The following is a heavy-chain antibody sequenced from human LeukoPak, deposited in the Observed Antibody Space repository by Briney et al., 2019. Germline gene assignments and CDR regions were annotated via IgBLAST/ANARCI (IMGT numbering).Heavy chain of an antibody. CDR3: AKGSYYDSSGSFYFDY. V-gene: IGHV3-23*01. J-gene: IGHJ4*02. D-gene: IGHD3-22*01. CDR2: ISGSGDNT. Sequence: GGSLRLSCAASGFTFSSYAMSWVRQAPGKGLEWVSGISGSGDNTYYADSVKGRFTISRDNSKNMLYVQVNSLGTEDTAAYYCAKGSYYDSSGSFYFDYWGQGALVTVSS. CDR1: GFTFSSYA.